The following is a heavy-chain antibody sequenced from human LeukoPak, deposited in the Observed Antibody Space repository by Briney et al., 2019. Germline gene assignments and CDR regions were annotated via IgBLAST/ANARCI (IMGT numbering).Heavy chain of an antibody. CDR3: ARGVDIVATIFINWFDP. J-gene: IGHJ5*02. V-gene: IGHV5-51*01. CDR1: GYSFTSYW. Sequence: GESLKISCKGSGYSFTSYWIGWVRQMPGKGLEWMGIIYPGGSDTRYSPSFQGQITISADKSISTAYLQWSSLKASDTAMYYCARGVDIVATIFINWFDPWGQGTLVTVSS. CDR2: IYPGGSDT. D-gene: IGHD5-12*01.